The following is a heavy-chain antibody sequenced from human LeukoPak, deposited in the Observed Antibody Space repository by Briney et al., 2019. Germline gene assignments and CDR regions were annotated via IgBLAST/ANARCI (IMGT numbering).Heavy chain of an antibody. V-gene: IGHV7-4-1*02. Sequence: ASVKVSCKASGYTFTSYAMNWVRQAPRQGLEWMGWINTNTGNPTYAQGFTGRFVFSLDTSVSTAYLQISSLKAEDTAVYYCARDYYYYDSSGYSRRFDPWGQGTLVTVSS. CDR3: ARDYYYYDSSGYSRRFDP. CDR1: GYTFTSYA. D-gene: IGHD3-22*01. J-gene: IGHJ5*02. CDR2: INTNTGNP.